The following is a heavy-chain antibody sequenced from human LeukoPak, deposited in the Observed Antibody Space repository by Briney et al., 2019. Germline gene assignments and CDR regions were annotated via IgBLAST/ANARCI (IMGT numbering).Heavy chain of an antibody. CDR2: IYYSGST. Sequence: SETLSLTCSVSGGSISSYYWSWIRQPPGKGLEWIGYIYYSGSTNYNPSLKSRVTISVDTSKNQFSLKLSSVTAADTAVYYCARVPPYYYDSSGYNPEPRYWYFDLWRRGTLVTVSS. CDR3: ARVPPYYYDSSGYNPEPRYWYFDL. CDR1: GGSISSYY. V-gene: IGHV4-59*01. D-gene: IGHD3-22*01. J-gene: IGHJ2*01.